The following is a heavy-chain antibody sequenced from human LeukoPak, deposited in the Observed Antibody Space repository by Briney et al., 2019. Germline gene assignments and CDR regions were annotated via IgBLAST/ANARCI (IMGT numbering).Heavy chain of an antibody. V-gene: IGHV5-51*01. CDR2: IYPGDSDT. CDR1: GYSFTSYW. Sequence: GESLKISCKGSGYSFTSYWIGWVRQMPGKGLEWMGIIYPGDSDTRYSPSFQGQVTISADKSNSTAYLQWSSLKASDTAMYYCAGAAAGTVGKYYYGMDVWGKGTTVTVSS. J-gene: IGHJ6*04. CDR3: AGAAAGTVGKYYYGMDV. D-gene: IGHD6-13*01.